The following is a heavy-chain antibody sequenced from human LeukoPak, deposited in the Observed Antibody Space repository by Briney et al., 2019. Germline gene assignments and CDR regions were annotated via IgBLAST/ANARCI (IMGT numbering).Heavy chain of an antibody. CDR2: IYYSGST. Sequence: SETLSLTCTVSGGSISSSSYYWSWIRQPPGKGLEWIGYIYYSGSTNYNPSLKSRVTISVDTSKNQFSLKLSSVTAADTAVYYCARGWNYPIFFDYWGQGTLVTVSS. J-gene: IGHJ4*02. CDR1: GGSISSSSYY. V-gene: IGHV4-61*05. D-gene: IGHD1-7*01. CDR3: ARGWNYPIFFDY.